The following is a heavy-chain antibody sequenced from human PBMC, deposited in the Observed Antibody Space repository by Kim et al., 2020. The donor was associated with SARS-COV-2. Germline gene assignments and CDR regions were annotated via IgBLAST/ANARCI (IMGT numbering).Heavy chain of an antibody. D-gene: IGHD2-2*01. CDR2: FDPEDGET. J-gene: IGHJ3*02. CDR1: GYTLTELS. V-gene: IGHV1-24*01. Sequence: ASVKVSCKVSGYTLTELSMHWVRQAPGKGLEWMGGFDPEDGETIYAQKFQGRVTMTEDTSTDTAYMELSSLRSEDTAVYYCATCSSTSCYPRSHAFDIWGQGTMVTVSS. CDR3: ATCSSTSCYPRSHAFDI.